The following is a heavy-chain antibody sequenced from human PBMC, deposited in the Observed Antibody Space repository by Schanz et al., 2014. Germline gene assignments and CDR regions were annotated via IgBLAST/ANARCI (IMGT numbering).Heavy chain of an antibody. Sequence: QVQLVESGGGLVKPGGSLKLSCAASRLNFNNAWMHWVRQPPGKGLEWVALTSNDGRKKYYPDSVKGRFTISRDNSKNTLYLQMNSLRAEDTAVYYCVKDLQRELLRDDHYYGMDVWGQGTTVTVSS. CDR1: RLNFNNAW. CDR3: VKDLQRELLRDDHYYGMDV. J-gene: IGHJ6*02. CDR2: TSNDGRKK. V-gene: IGHV3-30*18. D-gene: IGHD1-26*01.